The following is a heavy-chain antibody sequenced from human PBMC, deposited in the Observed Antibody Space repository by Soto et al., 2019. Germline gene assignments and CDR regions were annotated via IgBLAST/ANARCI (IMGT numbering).Heavy chain of an antibody. CDR3: AKDTEGRGNCSGGSCYSSYYYYYYMDV. CDR1: GFTFSSYG. CDR2: ISYDGSNK. Sequence: GGSLRLSCAASGFTFSSYGMHWVRQAPGKGLEWVAVISYDGSNKYYADSVKGRFTISRGNSKNTLYLQMNSLRAEDTAVYYCAKDTEGRGNCSGGSCYSSYYYYYYMDVWGKGTTVTVSS. J-gene: IGHJ6*03. V-gene: IGHV3-30*18. D-gene: IGHD2-15*01.